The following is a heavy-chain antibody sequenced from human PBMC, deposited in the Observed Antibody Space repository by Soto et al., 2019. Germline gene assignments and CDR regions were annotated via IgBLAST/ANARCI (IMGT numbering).Heavy chain of an antibody. D-gene: IGHD3-10*01. J-gene: IGHJ6*02. CDR3: TGITWFRGMDV. CDR2: TYYKSKWNN. Sequence: PSQTLSLTCAISGDRVSSNSAALNWISQSPSRGLEWLGRTYYKSKWNNDYALSVKSRISINPDTSKKQCCLQLYSVTPEDTAAYYCTGITWFRGMDVWGQGTPVTVSS. CDR1: GDRVSSNSAA. V-gene: IGHV6-1*01.